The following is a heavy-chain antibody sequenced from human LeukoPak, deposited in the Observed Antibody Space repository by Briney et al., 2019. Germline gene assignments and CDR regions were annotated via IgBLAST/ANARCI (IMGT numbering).Heavy chain of an antibody. CDR3: ARDSPYYYGSGSATYYMDV. V-gene: IGHV4-59*01. D-gene: IGHD3-10*01. CDR1: GGSISSYY. CDR2: IYYSGST. J-gene: IGHJ6*03. Sequence: SETLSLTCTVSGGSISSYYWSWIRQPPGKGLEWIGHIYYSGSTNYNPSLKSRVTISVDTSKNQFSLKLSSVTAADTAVYYCARDSPYYYGSGSATYYMDVWGKGTTVTISS.